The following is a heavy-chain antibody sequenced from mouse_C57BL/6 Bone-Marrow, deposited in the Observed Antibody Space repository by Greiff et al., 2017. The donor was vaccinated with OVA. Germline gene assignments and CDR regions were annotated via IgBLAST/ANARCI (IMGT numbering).Heavy chain of an antibody. CDR3: ARWHYSNLYAMDY. Sequence: QVQLQQSGAELARPGASVKLSCKASGYTFTSYGISWVKQRTGQGLEWIGEIYPRSGNTYYNEKFKGKATLTADESSSTAYMELRSLTSEDSAVYFCARWHYSNLYAMDYWGQGTSVTVSS. D-gene: IGHD2-5*01. V-gene: IGHV1-81*01. CDR1: GYTFTSYG. J-gene: IGHJ4*01. CDR2: IYPRSGNT.